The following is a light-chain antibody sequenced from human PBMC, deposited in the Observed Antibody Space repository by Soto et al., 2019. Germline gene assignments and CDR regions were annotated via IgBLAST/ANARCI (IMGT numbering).Light chain of an antibody. CDR2: TAS. J-gene: IGKJ4*01. CDR3: LQSYSSPRT. CDR1: QSINNY. V-gene: IGKV1-39*01. Sequence: DIQMTQSPSSLSASVEERVTITCRAGQSINNYLNWYQQKPGKAPNFLIYTASTLQRGVPSRFSGSGSGTDFTLTISSLQPEDFATYYCLQSYSSPRTFGGGTKVEIK.